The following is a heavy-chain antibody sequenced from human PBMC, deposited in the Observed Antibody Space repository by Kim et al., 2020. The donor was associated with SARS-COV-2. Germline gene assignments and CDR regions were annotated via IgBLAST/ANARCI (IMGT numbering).Heavy chain of an antibody. CDR3: AILRAADGYFDS. CDR1: GFIFSRYG. V-gene: IGHV3-33*01. D-gene: IGHD6-13*01. Sequence: GGSLRLSCAASGFIFSRYGMHWVRQAPGKGLEWVAVIWHDGSESYYADSVKGRFTIFRDNSKNTMFLQMNSLRVEDTAVYYCAILRAADGYFDSWGQGSL. CDR2: IWHDGSES. J-gene: IGHJ4*02.